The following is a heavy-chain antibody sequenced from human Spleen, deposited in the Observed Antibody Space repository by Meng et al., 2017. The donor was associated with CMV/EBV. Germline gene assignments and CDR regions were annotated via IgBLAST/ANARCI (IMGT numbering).Heavy chain of an antibody. CDR3: ARDDRYYYYYGLDV. Sequence: GESLKISCVGSGFTFSNDWITWVRQAPGKGLEWVANIRQDGIDKYSVDYLRGRFTVSRDNAKNSLYLQMDSLRVEDTAVYYCARDDRYYYYYGLDVWGQGTTVTVSS. J-gene: IGHJ6*02. V-gene: IGHV3-7*01. CDR1: GFTFSNDW. CDR2: IRQDGIDK.